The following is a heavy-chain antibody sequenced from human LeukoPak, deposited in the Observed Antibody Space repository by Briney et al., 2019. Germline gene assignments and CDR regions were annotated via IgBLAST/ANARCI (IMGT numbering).Heavy chain of an antibody. CDR3: ARARMVYAFYYYYYMDV. CDR1: GGSFSGYY. J-gene: IGHJ6*03. CDR2: INHSGST. V-gene: IGHV4-34*01. Sequence: SETLSLTCAVYGGSFSGYYWSWIRQPPGEGLEWIGEINHSGSTNYNPSLKSRVTISVDTSKNQFSLKLSSVTAADTAVYYCARARMVYAFYYYYYMDVWGKGSTVTVSS. D-gene: IGHD2-8*01.